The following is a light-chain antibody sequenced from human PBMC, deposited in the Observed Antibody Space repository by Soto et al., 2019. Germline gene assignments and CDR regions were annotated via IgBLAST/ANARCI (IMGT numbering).Light chain of an antibody. V-gene: IGKV3-11*01. CDR1: QSVSSY. J-gene: IGKJ2*01. CDR2: DAS. Sequence: EIVLTQSPATVSLSPGERATLSCRASQSVSSYLAWYQQKPGQAPRLLIYDASNRATGIPARFSGSGSGTDFTLTISSLEPEEFAVYYCQQRSNWPYTFGQGTKLEIK. CDR3: QQRSNWPYT.